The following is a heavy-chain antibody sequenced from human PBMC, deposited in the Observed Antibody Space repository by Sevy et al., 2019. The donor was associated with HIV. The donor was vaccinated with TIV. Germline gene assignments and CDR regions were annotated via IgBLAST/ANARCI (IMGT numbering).Heavy chain of an antibody. CDR2: MSYSGNT. V-gene: IGHV4-59*01. CDR1: SGSISNYY. D-gene: IGHD6-6*01. CDR3: ARELHEYISFPKKRYYYYGMDV. J-gene: IGHJ6*02. Sequence: SETLSLTCTVSSGSISNYYWSWIRQPPGKGLEWIGYMSYSGNTDYNPSLKSRVTISIDPSKNQFSLKLSSVTAADTAVYYCARELHEYISFPKKRYYYYGMDVWGQGTTVTVSS.